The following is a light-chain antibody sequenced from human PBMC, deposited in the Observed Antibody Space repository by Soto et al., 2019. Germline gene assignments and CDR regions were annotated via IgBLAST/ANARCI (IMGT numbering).Light chain of an antibody. Sequence: QSALTQPRSVSGSPGQSVTISCTGTSSDVGVYNYVSWYQQDPGKAPKLMIYEVNKRPSGVPDRFSGSKSGNTASLTVSGLQPEDDSDYYCSSYAGSNNVVFGGGTKLTVL. CDR2: EVN. CDR3: SSYAGSNNVV. V-gene: IGLV2-8*01. J-gene: IGLJ2*01. CDR1: SSDVGVYNY.